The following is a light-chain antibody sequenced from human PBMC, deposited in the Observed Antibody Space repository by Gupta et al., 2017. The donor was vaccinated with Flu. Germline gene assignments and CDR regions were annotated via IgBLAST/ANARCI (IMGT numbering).Light chain of an antibody. CDR3: STWNSGSNCWV. Sequence: QSVLTQPPSVSAAPGQTVTISCPGRSTDIGSNYVSWSRQLPGTAPKLLIYDNNRRHSAIPARISGSKSATSAALATTGLQAGDEADYYCSTWNSGSNCWVFGGGTKRTVL. V-gene: IGLV1-51*01. J-gene: IGLJ3*02. CDR2: DNN. CDR1: STDIGSNY.